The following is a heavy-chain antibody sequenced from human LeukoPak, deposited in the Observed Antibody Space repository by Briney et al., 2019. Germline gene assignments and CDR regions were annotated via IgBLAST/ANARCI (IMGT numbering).Heavy chain of an antibody. CDR3: ARHASVDGNWPRPLDY. CDR2: NYYSGSA. V-gene: IGHV4-39*01. J-gene: IGHJ4*02. D-gene: IGHD6-19*01. CDR1: GGSISSSPYY. Sequence: SETLSLTCTVSGGSISSSPYYWGWIRQPPGKGLEWIGNNYYSGSAYYNPSLKTRVTISVDTSKNQFSLKLTSVTAADTAVYYCARHASVDGNWPRPLDYWGQGSLVTVSS.